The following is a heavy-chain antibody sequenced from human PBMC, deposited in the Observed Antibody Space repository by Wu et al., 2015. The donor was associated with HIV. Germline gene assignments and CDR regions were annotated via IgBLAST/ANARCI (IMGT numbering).Heavy chain of an antibody. J-gene: IGHJ3*02. V-gene: IGHV1-69*08. CDR3: ARDRELAVAANXDAFDI. Sequence: QVQLEQSGAEVKRPGSSVTVSCKATGAIFRNYAFNWVRLAPGQGLQWMGRITPMFGTTKYAQKFQGRVTLTADKSTGTAYMELSSLRSEDTAVYYCARDRELAVAANXDAFDIWGQGTMVTVSS. D-gene: IGHD6-19*01. CDR2: ITPMFGTT. CDR1: GAIFRNYA.